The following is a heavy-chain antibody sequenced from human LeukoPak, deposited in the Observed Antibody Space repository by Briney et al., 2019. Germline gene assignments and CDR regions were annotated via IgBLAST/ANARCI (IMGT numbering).Heavy chain of an antibody. Sequence: GGSLRLSCAASGFTFSSFVMNWVRQAPGKGLEWVSAISGSGGSTYYADSVKGRFTISRDNSRNTLYLQMNSLRAEDTAVYYCAKDFGWLLSYWGQGTLVTVSS. CDR1: GFTFSSFV. CDR2: ISGSGGST. D-gene: IGHD3-9*01. J-gene: IGHJ4*02. CDR3: AKDFGWLLSY. V-gene: IGHV3-23*01.